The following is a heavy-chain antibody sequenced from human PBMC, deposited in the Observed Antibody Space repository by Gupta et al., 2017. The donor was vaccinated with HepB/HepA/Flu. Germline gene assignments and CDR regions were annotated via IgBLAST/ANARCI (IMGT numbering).Heavy chain of an antibody. CDR2: ISNDGSNT. J-gene: IGHJ4*02. D-gene: IGHD6-19*01. CDR3: AGGWEFTDY. V-gene: IGHV3-30*03. CDR1: VFAFRSYC. Sequence: QVQLVESGGGVVQPGRSLRLSCAASVFAFRSYCMHWVRQAPGEGLGRVAVISNDGSNTYYADSVKGRFTISRDNSKNTLYLQMNSLRAEDTAVYYCAGGWEFTDYWGQGTLVTASS.